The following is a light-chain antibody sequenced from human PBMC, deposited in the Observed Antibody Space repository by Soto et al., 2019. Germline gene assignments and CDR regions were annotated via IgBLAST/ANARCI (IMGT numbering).Light chain of an antibody. J-gene: IGKJ3*01. V-gene: IGKV3-11*01. CDR3: QQRSNWPIFS. Sequence: EIVLTQSPATLSLSPGERATLSCRASQSVSSYLAWYQQKPGQAPRLLIYDASNRATAIPARFSGSGSGTAFPLTISSLDPEDFAVYYCQQRSNWPIFSFGPGTKVDI. CDR2: DAS. CDR1: QSVSSY.